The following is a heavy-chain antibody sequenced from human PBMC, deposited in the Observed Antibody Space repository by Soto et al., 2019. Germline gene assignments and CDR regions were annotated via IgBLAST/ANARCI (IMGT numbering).Heavy chain of an antibody. CDR2: ISASGGTT. V-gene: IGHV3-23*01. CDR1: VFTFSSYA. CDR3: ATFMLLFGATGSARPMQV. D-gene: IGHD1-26*01. J-gene: IGHJ3*01. Sequence: VGSPTLSCAAHVFTFSSYAMSCARYSPGKWLEWVSFISASGGTTYYVDSVKGRFTISREASKNTLYLQMNSLSAEDTAIYYCATFMLLFGATGSARPMQVWGQATAGNVS.